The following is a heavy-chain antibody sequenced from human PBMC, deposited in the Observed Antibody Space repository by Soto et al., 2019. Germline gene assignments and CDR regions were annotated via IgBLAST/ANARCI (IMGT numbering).Heavy chain of an antibody. CDR1: GFTFSSYW. Sequence: LHQQSQTLSLTCAASGFTFSSYWMHWVRQAPGKGLVWVSRINSDGSSTSYADSVKGRFTISRDNAKNTLYLQMNSLRAEDTAVYYCARGSGKLGIGTFDYWGQGTLVTVSS. J-gene: IGHJ4*02. V-gene: IGHV3-74*01. CDR2: INSDGSST. D-gene: IGHD7-27*01. CDR3: ARGSGKLGIGTFDY.